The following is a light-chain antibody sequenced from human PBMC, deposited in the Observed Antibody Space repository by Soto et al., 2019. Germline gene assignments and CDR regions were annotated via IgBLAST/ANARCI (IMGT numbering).Light chain of an antibody. CDR1: QSVTNN. J-gene: IGKJ5*01. CDR2: GAS. Sequence: EIVMKQSPDTLSVSPGERATLSCRASQSVTNNLAWYQQKPGQAPRLLIDGASSRATGIPDRFSGSGSGTDFTLTISRLEPDEFAVYFCQHYGSSPPVTFGQGTRLEIK. V-gene: IGKV3-20*01. CDR3: QHYGSSPPVT.